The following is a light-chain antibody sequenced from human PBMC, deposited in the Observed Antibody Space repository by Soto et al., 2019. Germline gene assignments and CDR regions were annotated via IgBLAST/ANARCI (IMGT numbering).Light chain of an antibody. V-gene: IGKV3-20*01. J-gene: IGKJ1*01. Sequence: TVLTQSPGTLSLSPGERATLSCRASQSVSSSYLAWYQQKPGQAPRLLIYGASSRATGIPDRFSGSGSGTDFTLTSSRLEPEDFAVYYCQQYDSSLWTFGQGTKVDIK. CDR1: QSVSSSY. CDR3: QQYDSSLWT. CDR2: GAS.